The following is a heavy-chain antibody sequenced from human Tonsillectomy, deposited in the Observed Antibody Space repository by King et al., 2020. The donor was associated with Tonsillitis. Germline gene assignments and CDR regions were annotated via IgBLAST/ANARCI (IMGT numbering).Heavy chain of an antibody. CDR3: AKVDHYDFWSGASFDY. V-gene: IGHV3-9*01. Sequence: VQLVQSGGGLVQPGRSLRLSCAASGFTFDNYAMYWVRHAPGKGLEWVSGIIWNSGSKDYADFVKGRFIISRDNAKNSLYLQMNSLRAEDTAFYYCAKVDHYDFWSGASFDYWGQGTLVTVSS. D-gene: IGHD3-3*01. CDR2: IIWNSGSK. CDR1: GFTFDNYA. J-gene: IGHJ4*02.